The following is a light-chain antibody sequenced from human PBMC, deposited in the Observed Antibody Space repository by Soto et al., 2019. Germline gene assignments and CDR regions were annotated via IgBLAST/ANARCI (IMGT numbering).Light chain of an antibody. CDR1: SSNIGSNT. CDR2: SNN. Sequence: QSVLTQPPSASGTPGQRVTISCSGSSSNIGSNTVNWYQQLPGTAPKLLIYSNNQRPSGVPDRFSGSKSGASASLAISGLQSEDEAAYYCAAWDDSLNCWVFGGGTKLTVL. CDR3: AAWDDSLNCWV. V-gene: IGLV1-44*01. J-gene: IGLJ3*02.